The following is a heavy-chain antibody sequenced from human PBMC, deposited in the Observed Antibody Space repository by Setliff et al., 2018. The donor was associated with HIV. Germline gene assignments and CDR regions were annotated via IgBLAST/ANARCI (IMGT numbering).Heavy chain of an antibody. V-gene: IGHV1-46*01. CDR3: ARARRITMIVDAFDI. Sequence: ASVKVSCKTSEYTFTNYYMHWVRQAPGHGLEWMGTINPSGGSTTYAQKFQGRVTMTSDTSASIVYMDLSSLRFEDTAVYYCARARRITMIVDAFDIWGQGTMVTVSS. D-gene: IGHD3-22*01. CDR1: EYTFTNYY. CDR2: INPSGGST. J-gene: IGHJ3*02.